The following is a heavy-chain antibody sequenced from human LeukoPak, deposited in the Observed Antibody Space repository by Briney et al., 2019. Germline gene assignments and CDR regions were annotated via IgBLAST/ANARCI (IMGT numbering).Heavy chain of an antibody. CDR2: IFSST. CDR3: ARLREIPVFGVVTKSTSYFDY. D-gene: IGHD3-3*01. J-gene: IGHJ4*02. CDR1: GFTVSSNS. Sequence: GGSLRLSCTVSGFTVSSNSMSWVRQAPGKGLEWVSFIFSSTHYSDSVKGRFTISRDNSKNTLYLQMNSLRAEDTAVYYCARLREIPVFGVVTKSTSYFDYWGQGTLVTVSS. V-gene: IGHV3-53*01.